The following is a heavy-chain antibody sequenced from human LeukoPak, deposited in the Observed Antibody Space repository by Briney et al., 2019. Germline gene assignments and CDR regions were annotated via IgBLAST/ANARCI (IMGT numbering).Heavy chain of an antibody. Sequence: GGSLRLSCAASGFTFSSYSMNWVRQAPGKGLEWVSSIISSSSYIYYADSVKGRFTISRDNAKNSVYPQMNSLRDEDTAVYYCARDNHYDFWSGLGYYFDYWGQGTLVTVSS. V-gene: IGHV3-21*01. CDR3: ARDNHYDFWSGLGYYFDY. D-gene: IGHD3-3*01. CDR1: GFTFSSYS. CDR2: IISSSSYI. J-gene: IGHJ4*02.